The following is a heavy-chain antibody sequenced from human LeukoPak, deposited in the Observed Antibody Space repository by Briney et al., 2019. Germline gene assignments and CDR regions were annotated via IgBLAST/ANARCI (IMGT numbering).Heavy chain of an antibody. CDR2: ISYDGSNK. J-gene: IGHJ4*02. D-gene: IGHD1-26*01. CDR3: AEDLTVGATLDY. Sequence: GGSLRLSCAASGFTFSSYAMHWVRQAPGKGLEWVAVISYDGSNKYYADSVKGRFTISRDNSKNTLYLQMNSLRAEDTAVYYCAEDLTVGATLDYWGQGTLVTVSS. V-gene: IGHV3-30-3*01. CDR1: GFTFSSYA.